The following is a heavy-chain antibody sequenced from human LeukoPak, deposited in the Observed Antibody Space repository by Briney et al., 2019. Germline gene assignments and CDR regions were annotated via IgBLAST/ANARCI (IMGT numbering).Heavy chain of an antibody. CDR1: GDSISSYH. D-gene: IGHD3-22*01. CDR2: ISYSGGP. V-gene: IGHV4-59*01. CDR3: AREYYGSSGYYNDY. Sequence: PSETLSLTCTVSGDSISSYHWSWIRQPPRKGLEWVGYISYSGGPNYNPSHKSRFTISVDTSKNQFSLKLTSVTAADTAVYYCAREYYGSSGYYNDYWGQGDLVTVSS. J-gene: IGHJ4*02.